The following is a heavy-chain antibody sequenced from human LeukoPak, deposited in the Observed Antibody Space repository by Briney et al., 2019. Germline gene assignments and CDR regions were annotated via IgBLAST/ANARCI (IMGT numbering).Heavy chain of an antibody. CDR3: ARVGRLAAGAGDS. CDR1: GYRFTSYW. J-gene: IGHJ4*02. CDR2: IFPRDSET. D-gene: IGHD6-13*01. Sequence: GESLKISCEGSGYRFTSYWIAWVRHMPGKGLEWMGVIFPRDSETRYSPSLQGQITISADRSINTAYLQWSSLKASGTGIYYCARVGRLAAGAGDSWGQGTLVTVSS. V-gene: IGHV5-51*01.